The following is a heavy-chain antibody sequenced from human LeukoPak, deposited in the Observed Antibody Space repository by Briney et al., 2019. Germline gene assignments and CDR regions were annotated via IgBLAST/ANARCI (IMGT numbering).Heavy chain of an antibody. J-gene: IGHJ4*02. D-gene: IGHD4-17*01. V-gene: IGHV1-8*01. Sequence: ASVKVSCKASGYTFTSYDINWVRQATGQGLEWMGWMNPNSGNTGYAQKFQGRVTMTRNTSISTAYMELSSLRSEDTAVYYCAKDPGYGANLDYWGQGTLVTVSS. CDR3: AKDPGYGANLDY. CDR1: GYTFTSYD. CDR2: MNPNSGNT.